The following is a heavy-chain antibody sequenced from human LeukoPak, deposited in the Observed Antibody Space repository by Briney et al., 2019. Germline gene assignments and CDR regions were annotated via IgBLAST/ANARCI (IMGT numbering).Heavy chain of an antibody. V-gene: IGHV3-7*03. J-gene: IGHJ4*02. Sequence: GSLRLSCGASGFTFSSYWMSWVRQPPGKGLQWVANIKQDGSEKYYVDSVKGRFTISRDNAKNSLYLQMSSLRAEDTAVYYCATFRFLDSDTNRCDYWGQGTLVTVSS. CDR1: GFTFSSYW. D-gene: IGHD3-22*01. CDR3: ATFRFLDSDTNRCDY. CDR2: IKQDGSEK.